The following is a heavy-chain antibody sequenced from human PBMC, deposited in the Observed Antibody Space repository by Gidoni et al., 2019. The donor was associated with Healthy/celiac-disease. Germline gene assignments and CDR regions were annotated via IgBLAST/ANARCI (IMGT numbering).Heavy chain of an antibody. CDR1: GFTFDDYA. CDR3: AKGINGRRIYWYFDL. J-gene: IGHJ2*01. Sequence: EVQLVESGGGWVQPGRSLRLSCAASGFTFDDYAMHWVRQAPGKGLEWVSGISWNSCSIGYADSVKGRFTISRDNAKNSLYLQMNSLRAEDTALYYCAKGINGRRIYWYFDLWGRGTLVTVSS. V-gene: IGHV3-9*01. CDR2: ISWNSCSI.